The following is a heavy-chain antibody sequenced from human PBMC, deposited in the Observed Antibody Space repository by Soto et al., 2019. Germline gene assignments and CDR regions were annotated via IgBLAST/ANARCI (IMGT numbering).Heavy chain of an antibody. CDR1: GYSFTSYW. V-gene: IGHV5-51*01. J-gene: IGHJ4*02. Sequence: GESLKISCKGSGYSFTSYWIGWVRQMPGKGLEWMGIIYPGDSDTRYSPSFQGQVTISADKSISTAYLQWSSLKASDTAMYYCAATGLLWFENEKYYFDYWGQGTLVTVSS. CDR2: IYPGDSDT. D-gene: IGHD3-10*01. CDR3: AATGLLWFENEKYYFDY.